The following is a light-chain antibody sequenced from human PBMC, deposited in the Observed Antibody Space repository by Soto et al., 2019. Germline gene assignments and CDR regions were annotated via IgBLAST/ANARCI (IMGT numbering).Light chain of an antibody. CDR2: DVA. V-gene: IGLV2-14*03. CDR1: TSDVGHYNY. Sequence: QSALTQPASVSGSPGQSITISCTGTTSDVGHYNYVSWYQQHPGKAPKVLIYDVAYRPSGVSNRFSGSKSGNTASLNIAGLQAEDEAVYYCNSYTTSGTLIFGGGTKLTVL. J-gene: IGLJ2*01. CDR3: NSYTTSGTLI.